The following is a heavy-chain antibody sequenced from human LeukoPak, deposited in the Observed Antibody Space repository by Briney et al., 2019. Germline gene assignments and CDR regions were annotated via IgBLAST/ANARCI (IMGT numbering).Heavy chain of an antibody. CDR1: GYTFTGYY. CDR2: INPKSGGT. CDR3: ARVDPLNLGIPDF. Sequence: ASVKVSCKASGYTFTGYYIHWVRQAPGQGLEWMGWINPKSGGTNYAQRSQGRVTLTRDTSINTSYMELSRLRSDDTAVYYCARVDPLNLGIPDFWGQGSLVTVSS. D-gene: IGHD3-16*01. J-gene: IGHJ4*02. V-gene: IGHV1-2*02.